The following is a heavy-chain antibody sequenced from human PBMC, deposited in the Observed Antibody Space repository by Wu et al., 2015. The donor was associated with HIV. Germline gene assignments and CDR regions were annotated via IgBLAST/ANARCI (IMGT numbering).Heavy chain of an antibody. J-gene: IGHJ4*02. CDR3: AGEGAYSGSYPKTYYLDS. V-gene: IGHV1-18*01. CDR2: ISAYIGNT. CDR1: GDGFTSYD. D-gene: IGHD1-26*01. Sequence: QVHLVQFGAEVKKPGSSVKVTCKASGDGFTSYDISWVRQAPGQGLEWMGWISAYIGNTNYAQNLQGRVTMTTDTATTTAYMELTSLTSDDTAMYFCAGEGAYSGSYPKTYYLDSWGQGTLVTVSS.